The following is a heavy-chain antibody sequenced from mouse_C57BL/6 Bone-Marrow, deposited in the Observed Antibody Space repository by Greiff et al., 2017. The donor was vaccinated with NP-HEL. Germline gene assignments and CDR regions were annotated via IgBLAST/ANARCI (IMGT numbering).Heavy chain of an antibody. CDR1: GYSITSGYY. V-gene: IGHV3-6*01. J-gene: IGHJ2*01. CDR3: ASRSFTTVVATDY. Sequence: DVQLQESGPGLVKPSQSLSLTCSVTGYSITSGYYWNWIRQFPGNKLEWMGYISYDGSNNYNPSLKSRISITRDTSKNQFFLKLNSVTTEDTATYYCASRSFTTVVATDYWGQGTTLTVSS. CDR2: ISYDGSN. D-gene: IGHD1-1*01.